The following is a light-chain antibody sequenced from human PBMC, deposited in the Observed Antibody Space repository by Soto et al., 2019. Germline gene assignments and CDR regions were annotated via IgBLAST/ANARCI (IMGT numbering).Light chain of an antibody. Sequence: EIVVTQSPATLSLSPGERATLSCRASQSVIRYLAWYQQRPGQAPRLLIYDAFYRDTGIPARFSGSGSGTDFTFTISSLEPEDFAVYYCQHRFNCPWTFGQGTKVEIK. CDR1: QSVIRY. CDR3: QHRFNCPWT. CDR2: DAF. V-gene: IGKV3-11*01. J-gene: IGKJ1*01.